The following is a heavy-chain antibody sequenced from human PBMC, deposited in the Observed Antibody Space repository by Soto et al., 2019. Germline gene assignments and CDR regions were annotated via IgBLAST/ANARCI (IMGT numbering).Heavy chain of an antibody. CDR3: ARDGVGATFANFDY. CDR1: GFTFGSYS. Sequence: PGGSLRLSCAASGFTFGSYSMNWVRQAPGKGLEWVSYISSSSSTIYYADSVKGRFTISRDNAKNSPYLQMNSLRDEDTAVYYCARDGVGATFANFDYWGQGTLVTVSS. D-gene: IGHD1-26*01. CDR2: ISSSSSTI. V-gene: IGHV3-48*02. J-gene: IGHJ4*02.